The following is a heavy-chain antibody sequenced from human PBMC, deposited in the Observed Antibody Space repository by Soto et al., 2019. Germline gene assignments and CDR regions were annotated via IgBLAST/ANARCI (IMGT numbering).Heavy chain of an antibody. Sequence: SETLSLTCTVSGGSISSGGYYWSWIRQHPGRGLEWIGYIYYSGSTYYNPSLKSRVTISVDTSKNQFSLKLSSVTAADTAVYYCARAPPEYCSGGSCSHSAGWIDYWGQGTLVTVSS. CDR3: ARAPPEYCSGGSCSHSAGWIDY. CDR2: IYYSGST. V-gene: IGHV4-31*03. CDR1: GGSISSGGYY. D-gene: IGHD2-15*01. J-gene: IGHJ4*02.